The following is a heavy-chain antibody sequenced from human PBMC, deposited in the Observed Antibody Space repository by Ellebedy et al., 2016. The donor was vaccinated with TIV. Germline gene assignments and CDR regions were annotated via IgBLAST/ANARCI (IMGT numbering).Heavy chain of an antibody. CDR2: INDDGNRI. Sequence: PGGSLRLSCAASGFTFTNYAIHWVRQGPGKGLVWVSHINDDGNRITYADSVKGRFAISRDIAKNTLYLQMDSLRAEDTAVYYCVRDVWGGGWAWGQGTPVTVSS. CDR1: GFTFTNYA. J-gene: IGHJ5*02. CDR3: VRDVWGGGWA. D-gene: IGHD6-19*01. V-gene: IGHV3-74*01.